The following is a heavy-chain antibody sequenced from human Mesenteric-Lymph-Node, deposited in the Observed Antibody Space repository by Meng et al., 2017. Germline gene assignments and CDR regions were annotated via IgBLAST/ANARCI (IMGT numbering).Heavy chain of an antibody. V-gene: IGHV4-34*01. CDR1: VGSFSGYS. D-gene: IGHD2-15*01. Sequence: QVQLQQWGAGQLKPSETLSLTCAVYVGSFSGYSWNWMRQSPGKGLEWIGDINHSGSTNYNPSLKSRVTISVDTSKNQFSLKLSYVTAADTAVYYCARDQGGAGAYWGQGTLVTVSS. CDR3: ARDQGGAGAY. CDR2: INHSGST. J-gene: IGHJ4*02.